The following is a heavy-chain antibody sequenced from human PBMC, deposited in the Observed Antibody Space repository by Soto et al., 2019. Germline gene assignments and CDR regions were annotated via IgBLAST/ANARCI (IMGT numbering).Heavy chain of an antibody. CDR2: IVVGSGNT. V-gene: IGHV1-58*01. J-gene: IGHJ6*02. CDR1: GFTFTIYA. Sequence: ASVKVSCKASGFTFTIYAGQGVLQDLLQRLEWIGWIVVGSGNTNYAQKFQERVTITRDMSTSTAYMELSSLRSEDTAVYYCAAGRGSWYDYYYGMDVWGQGTTVTVSS. D-gene: IGHD6-13*01. CDR3: AAGRGSWYDYYYGMDV.